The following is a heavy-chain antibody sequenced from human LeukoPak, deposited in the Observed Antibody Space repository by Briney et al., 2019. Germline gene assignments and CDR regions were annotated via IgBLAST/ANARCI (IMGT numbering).Heavy chain of an antibody. CDR1: GGSIRNYY. CDR3: ARGIVVVAQLGFYFYYMDV. J-gene: IGHJ6*03. Sequence: SETLSLTCTVSGGSIRNYYWTWIRQSAGKGLEWIGRIYTSGSTNYNPSLKSRVTISVDTSKNQFSLKLSSVTAADTAVYYCARGIVVVAQLGFYFYYMDVWGKGTTVTISS. CDR2: IYTSGST. V-gene: IGHV4-4*07. D-gene: IGHD2-15*01.